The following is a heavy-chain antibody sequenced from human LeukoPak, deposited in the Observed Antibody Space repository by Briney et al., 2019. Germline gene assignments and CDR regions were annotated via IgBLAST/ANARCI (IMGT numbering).Heavy chain of an antibody. D-gene: IGHD4-17*01. CDR3: ARRRGGYGDGDFDY. Sequence: PGGSLRLSCAASGFTVSSTSIIWVRQAPGKGLECVSYIRGDRSTEYAEYVKGRFTISRDDSKNTVYLQMNSLRVEDTSVYYCARRRGGYGDGDFDYWGQGTLVTVS. J-gene: IGHJ4*02. V-gene: IGHV3-66*04. CDR2: IRGDRST. CDR1: GFTVSSTS.